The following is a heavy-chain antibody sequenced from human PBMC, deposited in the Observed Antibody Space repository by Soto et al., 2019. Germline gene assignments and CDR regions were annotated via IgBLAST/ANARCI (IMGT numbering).Heavy chain of an antibody. Sequence: SETLSLTCTVSGGSISSSIYYWGWIRQPPGKGLEWIGSIYYSGSTYYNPSLKSRVTISVDTSKNQFSLKLSSVTAADTAVYYCARHPSQWLRAFDIWGQGTMVTVSS. J-gene: IGHJ3*02. CDR1: GGSISSSIYY. D-gene: IGHD6-19*01. CDR2: IYYSGST. CDR3: ARHPSQWLRAFDI. V-gene: IGHV4-39*01.